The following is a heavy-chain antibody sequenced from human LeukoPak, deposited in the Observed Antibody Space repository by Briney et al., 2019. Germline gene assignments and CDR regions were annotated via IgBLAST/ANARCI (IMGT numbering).Heavy chain of an antibody. J-gene: IGHJ3*02. Sequence: SETLSLTCTVSGDSISSGSYYWSWIGQPAGKRREYIGSINTGGTTNYNPSLRSRVTISVDTSKNQFSLNLGSVSAADTAVYYCARTLLPAVKGAFDIWGQGTMVTVSS. V-gene: IGHV4-61*02. D-gene: IGHD3-22*01. CDR2: INTGGTT. CDR3: ARTLLPAVKGAFDI. CDR1: GDSISSGSYY.